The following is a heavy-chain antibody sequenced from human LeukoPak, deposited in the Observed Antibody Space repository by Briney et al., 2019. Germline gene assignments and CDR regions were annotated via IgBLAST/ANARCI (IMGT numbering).Heavy chain of an antibody. CDR2: IYYSGST. CDR3: ASGQLPYYFDY. V-gene: IGHV4-39*07. J-gene: IGHJ4*02. Sequence: SETLSLTCTVSGGSISSSNYYWGWIRQPPGKGLEWIGTIYYSGSTYYNPSLKSRVTISVDTSKNQFSLKLSSVTAADTAVYYCASGQLPYYFDYWGQGTLVTVSS. CDR1: GGSISSSNYY. D-gene: IGHD6-6*01.